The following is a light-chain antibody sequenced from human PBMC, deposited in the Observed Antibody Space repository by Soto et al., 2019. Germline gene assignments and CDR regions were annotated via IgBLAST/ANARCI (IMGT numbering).Light chain of an antibody. CDR3: QQRSNWPPIT. CDR2: DAS. V-gene: IGKV3-11*01. J-gene: IGKJ5*01. Sequence: NVLTQSPATLSFSPGERATLSFRASQSVSSYLAWYQQKPGQAPRLLIYDASNRATGIPARFSGSGSGTDFTLTISSLEPEDFAVYYCQQRSNWPPITFGQGTRLEIK. CDR1: QSVSSY.